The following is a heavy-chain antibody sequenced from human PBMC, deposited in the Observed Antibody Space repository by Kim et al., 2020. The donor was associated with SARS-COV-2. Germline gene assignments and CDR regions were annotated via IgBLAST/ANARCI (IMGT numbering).Heavy chain of an antibody. V-gene: IGHV3-11*06. D-gene: IGHD3-10*01. J-gene: IGHJ4*02. CDR3: ARVLRITMVRGVSDYFDY. CDR1: GFTFSDYY. CDR2: ISSSSSYT. Sequence: GGSLRLSCAASGFTFSDYYMSWIRQAPGKGLEWVSYISSSSSYTNYADSVKGRFTISRDNAKNSLYLQMNSLRAEDTAVYYCARVLRITMVRGVSDYFDYWGQGTLVTVSS.